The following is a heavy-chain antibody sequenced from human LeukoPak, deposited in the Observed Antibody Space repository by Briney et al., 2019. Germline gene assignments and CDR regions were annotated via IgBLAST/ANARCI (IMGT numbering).Heavy chain of an antibody. CDR3: ARVTGYIVEDYFDY. CDR1: GGSISSSSYY. J-gene: IGHJ4*02. CDR2: IYYSGST. D-gene: IGHD3-22*01. Sequence: SETLSLTCTVSGGSISSSSYYWGWIRQPPGKGLEWIGSIYYSGSTYYNPSLKSRVTISVDTSKNQFSLRLSSVTAADTAVYYCARVTGYIVEDYFDYWGQGTLVTVSS. V-gene: IGHV4-39*07.